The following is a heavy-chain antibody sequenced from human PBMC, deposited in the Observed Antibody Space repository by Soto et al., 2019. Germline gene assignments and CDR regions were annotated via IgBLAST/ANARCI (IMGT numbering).Heavy chain of an antibody. CDR3: SRGRSWRTGYYSGIDV. Sequence: QAHLVESGGGVVQPGGSLRLSCAASGFTFSSYAMHWVRQAPGKGLEWVALMWYDRSHTYYAESVKGRFNISRDESKNMLFLHMSGLRAEDTAVYYCSRGRSWRTGYYSGIDVWGQGTTVTVS. J-gene: IGHJ6*02. V-gene: IGHV3-33*01. CDR1: GFTFSSYA. CDR2: MWYDRSHT. D-gene: IGHD1-1*01.